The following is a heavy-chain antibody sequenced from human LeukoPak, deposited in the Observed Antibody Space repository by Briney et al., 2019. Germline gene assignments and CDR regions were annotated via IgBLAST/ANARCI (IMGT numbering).Heavy chain of an antibody. V-gene: IGHV4-38-2*02. J-gene: IGHJ4*02. CDR3: ARDGDSSGWYGGFDY. CDR1: GYSIGSGYY. Sequence: SETLSLTCTVSGYSIGSGYYWGWIRQPPGKGLEWIGSIYHSGSTYYNPSLKSRVTISVDTSKNQFSLKLSSVTAADTAVYYCARDGDSSGWYGGFDYWGQGTLVTVSS. CDR2: IYHSGST. D-gene: IGHD6-19*01.